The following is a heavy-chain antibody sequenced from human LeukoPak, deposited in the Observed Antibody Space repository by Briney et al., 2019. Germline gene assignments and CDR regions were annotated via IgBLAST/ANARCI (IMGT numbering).Heavy chain of an antibody. V-gene: IGHV3-11*03. CDR2: ITSSSYT. D-gene: IGHD2/OR15-2a*01. CDR3: SNAHFRDY. CDR1: GLTFSDYY. J-gene: IGHJ4*02. Sequence: PGESLRLSCAASGLTFSDYYMSWIRQAPGKGLEWVSYITSSSYTNYADSVKGRFTISRDNSKNTLYLQINSLRAEDTAIYYCSNAHFRDYWGRGPWSPSPQ.